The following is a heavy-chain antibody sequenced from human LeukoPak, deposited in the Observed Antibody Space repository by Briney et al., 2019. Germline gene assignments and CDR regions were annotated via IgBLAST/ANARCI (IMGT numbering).Heavy chain of an antibody. V-gene: IGHV3-48*03. CDR2: ISSSGSTI. Sequence: GGSLGLSCAASGFTFSSYEMNWVRQAPGKGLEWVSYISSSGSTIYYADSVKGRFTISRDNSKNTLYLQMNSLRAEDTAVYYCARGDLIEAFDIWGQGTMVTVSS. CDR1: GFTFSSYE. CDR3: ARGDLIEAFDI. D-gene: IGHD3/OR15-3a*01. J-gene: IGHJ3*02.